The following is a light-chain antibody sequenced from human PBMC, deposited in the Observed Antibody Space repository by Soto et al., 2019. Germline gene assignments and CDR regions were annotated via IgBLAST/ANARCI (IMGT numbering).Light chain of an antibody. V-gene: IGKV3D-20*02. CDR3: QQRSNWLT. Sequence: EIVLTQSPGTLSLSPGERATLSCRASQSVSNNYLAWYQQKPGQAPRLLIYGASSRATGIPDRFSGSGSGTDFTLTISRLEPEDFAVYYCQQRSNWLTFGQGTKLEIK. CDR2: GAS. CDR1: QSVSNNY. J-gene: IGKJ1*01.